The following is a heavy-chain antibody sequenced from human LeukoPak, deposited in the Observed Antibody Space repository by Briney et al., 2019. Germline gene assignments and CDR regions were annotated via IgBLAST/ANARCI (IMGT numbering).Heavy chain of an antibody. CDR3: ARGRGGWYSNPDDY. D-gene: IGHD6-19*01. J-gene: IGHJ4*02. Sequence: ASVKVSCKASGYTFTSYDINWVRQATGQGLEWMGWMNPNSGNTGYAQKFQGRVTMTRNTSISTAYVELSSLRSEDTAVYYCARGRGGWYSNPDDYWGQGTLVTVSS. CDR1: GYTFTSYD. V-gene: IGHV1-8*01. CDR2: MNPNSGNT.